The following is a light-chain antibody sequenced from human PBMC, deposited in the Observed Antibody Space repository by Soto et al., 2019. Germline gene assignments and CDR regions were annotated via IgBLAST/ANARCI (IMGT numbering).Light chain of an antibody. Sequence: DIQLTQSPSFLSASVGDRVTITCRASQGSSNYLAWYQQKPGKAPNLLIYAASTLQSGVSSTFSGSGSGTEFTLTISSLQPEDFTTYYCQRINTYPYTFGQGTKLEIK. V-gene: IGKV1-9*01. CDR2: AAS. J-gene: IGKJ2*01. CDR3: QRINTYPYT. CDR1: QGSSNY.